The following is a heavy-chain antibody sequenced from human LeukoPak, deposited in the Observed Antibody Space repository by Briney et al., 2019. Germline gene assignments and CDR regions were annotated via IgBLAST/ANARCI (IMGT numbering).Heavy chain of an antibody. CDR2: ISWEGSTT. Sequence: GGSLRLSCAASGFILYDHTMLWVRHLPGKGLEGCSLISWEGSTTYYADSVKDRFTISRDTSKNSLVLQMNSLRNDDSSLYYCAKARSSSWSYIEAWGKGTLVTVSS. CDR3: AKARSSSWSYIEA. D-gene: IGHD6-13*01. J-gene: IGHJ5*02. CDR1: GFILYDHT. V-gene: IGHV3-43*01.